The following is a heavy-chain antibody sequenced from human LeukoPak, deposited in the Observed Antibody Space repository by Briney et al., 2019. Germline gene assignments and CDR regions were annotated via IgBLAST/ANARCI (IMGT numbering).Heavy chain of an antibody. CDR1: GGSFSGYY. D-gene: IGHD3-3*01. CDR2: INHSGST. Sequence: SETLSLTCAVYGGSFSGYYWSWIRQPPGKGLEWIGEINHSGSTNYNPSLKSRVTISVDTSKNQFSLKLSSVTAADTAVYYCARSYEADFWSGYYTVGYFDYWGQGTLVTVSS. J-gene: IGHJ4*02. CDR3: ARSYEADFWSGYYTVGYFDY. V-gene: IGHV4-34*01.